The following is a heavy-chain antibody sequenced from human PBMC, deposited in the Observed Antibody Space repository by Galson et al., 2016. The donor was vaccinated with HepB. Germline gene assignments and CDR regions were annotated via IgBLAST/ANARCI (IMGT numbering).Heavy chain of an antibody. D-gene: IGHD4-23*01. V-gene: IGHV4-31*03. CDR1: GGSISSGGFY. CDR3: ARVAGNPGRTTYYDY. J-gene: IGHJ4*02. Sequence: TLSLTCTVSGGSISSGGFYWTWFRQNPGKGLEWIGNIYYSGTTHYNPSLKSRVTISEDTSNNQFSLKLTSVTAADTAVYYCARVAGNPGRTTYYDYWGLGTLVTVSS. CDR2: IYYSGTT.